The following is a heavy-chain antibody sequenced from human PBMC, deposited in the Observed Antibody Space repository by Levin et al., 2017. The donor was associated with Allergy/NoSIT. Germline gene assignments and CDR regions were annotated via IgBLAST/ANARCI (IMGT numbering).Heavy chain of an antibody. D-gene: IGHD2/OR15-2a*01. CDR3: ARGINFYEPYGMDV. V-gene: IGHV4-34*01. J-gene: IGHJ6*02. Sequence: SETLSLTCAVYGGSFSGYYWSWIRQPPGKGLEWIGEINHSGSTNYNPSLKSRVTISVDTSKNQFSLKLSSVTAADTAVYYCARGINFYEPYGMDVWGQGTTVTVSS. CDR1: GGSFSGYY. CDR2: INHSGST.